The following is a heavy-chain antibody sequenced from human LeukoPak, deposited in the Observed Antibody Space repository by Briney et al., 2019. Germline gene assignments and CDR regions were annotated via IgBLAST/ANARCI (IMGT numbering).Heavy chain of an antibody. CDR2: IYYSGST. CDR1: GGPLNSYY. CDR3: ARDTQYYDILTGYYRNWFDP. Sequence: SETLSLTCTVSGGPLNSYYWRWIRQPPGKGLEWIGYIYYSGSTNYNPSLKSRVTISVDTSKNQFSLKLSAVTAADTAVYYCARDTQYYDILTGYYRNWFDPWGQGTLVTVSS. J-gene: IGHJ5*02. D-gene: IGHD3-9*01. V-gene: IGHV4-59*01.